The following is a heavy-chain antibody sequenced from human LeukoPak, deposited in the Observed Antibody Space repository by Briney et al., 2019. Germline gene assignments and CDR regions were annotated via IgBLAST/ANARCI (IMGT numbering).Heavy chain of an antibody. D-gene: IGHD5-12*01. CDR2: INPNSGGT. J-gene: IGHJ6*02. CDR3: ARSAVATTGDYYYYGMDV. CDR1: GYTFTGYY. V-gene: IGHV1-2*02. Sequence: ASVKVSCTASGYTFTGYYMHWVRQAPGQGLEWMGWINPNSGGTNYAQKFQGRVTMTRSTSISTAYMELSSLRSEDTAVYYCARSAVATTGDYYYYGMDVWGQGTTVTVSS.